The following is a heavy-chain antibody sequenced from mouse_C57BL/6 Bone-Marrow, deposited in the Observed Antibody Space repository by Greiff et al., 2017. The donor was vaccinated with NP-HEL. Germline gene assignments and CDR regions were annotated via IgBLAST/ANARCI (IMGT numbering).Heavy chain of an antibody. CDR1: GYSFTDYN. Sequence: EVQLLQSGPELVQPGASVKISCTASGYSFTDYNMNWVQQSPGKSLEWIGVINPNYGTTSYHQKFKGNATLTVDQSSNTADMQLNSLSSEDSAVYDSAKSSSFAYWGQGTLVTVSA. CDR3: AKSSSFAY. CDR2: INPNYGTT. V-gene: IGHV1-39*01. J-gene: IGHJ3*01. D-gene: IGHD1-1*01.